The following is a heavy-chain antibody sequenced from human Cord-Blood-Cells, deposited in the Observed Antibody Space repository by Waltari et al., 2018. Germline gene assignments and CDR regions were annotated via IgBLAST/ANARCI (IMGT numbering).Heavy chain of an antibody. J-gene: IGHJ5*02. D-gene: IGHD2-2*01. CDR3: ARSKGSHCSSTSCYSNWFDP. CDR2: INHSGST. V-gene: IGHV4-34*01. Sequence: QVQLQQWGAGLLKPSETLSLTCAVYGGSFSGYYWSWIRQPPGKVLEWIGEINHSGSTNYNPSLKSRVTISVDTSKNQFSLKLSSVTAADTAVYYCARSKGSHCSSTSCYSNWFDPWGQGTLVTVSS. CDR1: GGSFSGYY.